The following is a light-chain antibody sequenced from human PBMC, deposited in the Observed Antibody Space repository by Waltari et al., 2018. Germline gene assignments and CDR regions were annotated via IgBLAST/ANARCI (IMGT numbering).Light chain of an antibody. CDR2: EVT. J-gene: IGLJ3*02. CDR3: SSYSTTFTVL. V-gene: IGLV2-14*01. CDR1: SNDVGAHNL. Sequence: QSALTQPASVSGSLGQSISISCAGTSNDVGAHNLVSWYQQSPGRAPKLVIYEVTNRPSGISSRFSGSKSGNTASLTISGLQSEDEAEYFCSSYSTTFTVLFGGGTKVTV.